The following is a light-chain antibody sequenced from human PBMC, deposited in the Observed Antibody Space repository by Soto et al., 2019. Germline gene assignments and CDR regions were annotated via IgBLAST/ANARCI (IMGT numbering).Light chain of an antibody. Sequence: QSALTQPASVSGSPGQSITISCTGTSSDVGVHNYVSWYQQHPGKAPKLMIFDVSNRPSGVSTRFSGSKSGNAASLTISGLQAEDEADYYCNSYTSSSTYVFGTGTKVTVL. V-gene: IGLV2-14*01. J-gene: IGLJ1*01. CDR3: NSYTSSSTYV. CDR1: SSDVGVHNY. CDR2: DVS.